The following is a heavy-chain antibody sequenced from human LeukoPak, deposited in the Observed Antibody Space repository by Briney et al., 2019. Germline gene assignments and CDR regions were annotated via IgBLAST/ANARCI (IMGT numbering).Heavy chain of an antibody. Sequence: ASVKVSCKASGYTFTSFGISWVRQAPGQGLEWMGWISAYNGNTNYAQKLQGRVTMTTDTSTSTAYMKLRSLRSDDTAVYYCARVTVASGGYYYMDVWGKGTTVTISS. CDR3: ARVTVASGGYYYMDV. D-gene: IGHD6-19*01. V-gene: IGHV1-18*01. J-gene: IGHJ6*03. CDR2: ISAYNGNT. CDR1: GYTFTSFG.